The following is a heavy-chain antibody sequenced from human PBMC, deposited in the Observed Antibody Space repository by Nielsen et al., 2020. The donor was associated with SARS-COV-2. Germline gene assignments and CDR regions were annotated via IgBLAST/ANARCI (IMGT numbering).Heavy chain of an antibody. CDR2: ISSNGGST. CDR3: ARDDESAFDI. V-gene: IGHV3-64*01. J-gene: IGHJ3*02. CDR1: GFTFSSYA. Sequence: GESLKISCAASGFTFSSYAMHWVRQAPGKGLEYVSAISSNGGSTYYANSVKGRFTISRDNSKNTLYLQMGSLRAEDMAVYYCARDDESAFDIWGQGTMVTVSS.